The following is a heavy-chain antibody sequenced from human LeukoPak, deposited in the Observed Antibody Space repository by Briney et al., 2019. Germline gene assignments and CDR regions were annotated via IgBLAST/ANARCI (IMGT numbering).Heavy chain of an antibody. Sequence: PGGSLRLSCAASGFTFIMYGMHWVRQPPGKGLEWVAFIQYDGDNEYYADSVKGRFTISRDNSKNTLYLQMNSLRTDDTAVYYCAKASGYFLTGYTVDYWGQGTLVTISS. J-gene: IGHJ4*02. CDR2: IQYDGDNE. V-gene: IGHV3-30*02. D-gene: IGHD3/OR15-3a*01. CDR3: AKASGYFLTGYTVDY. CDR1: GFTFIMYG.